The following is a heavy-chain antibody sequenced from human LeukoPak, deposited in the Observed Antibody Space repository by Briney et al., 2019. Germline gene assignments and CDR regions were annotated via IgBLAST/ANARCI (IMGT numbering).Heavy chain of an antibody. CDR2: IYTSGST. CDR1: GGSISSGSYY. V-gene: IGHV4-61*02. Sequence: SETLSLTCTVSGGSISSGSYYWSWIRQPAGKGLEWIGRIYTSGSTNYNPSLKSRVTISVDTSKNQFSLKLKSVTAADTAVYYCARGEDGYNPGAFDIWGQGTMVTVSS. D-gene: IGHD5-24*01. CDR3: ARGEDGYNPGAFDI. J-gene: IGHJ3*02.